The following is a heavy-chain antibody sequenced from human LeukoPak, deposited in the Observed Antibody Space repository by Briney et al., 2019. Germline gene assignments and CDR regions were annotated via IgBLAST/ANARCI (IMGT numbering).Heavy chain of an antibody. CDR3: ARHLGYDSSGYVDY. Sequence: PSETLSLTCTVSGGSISSSSYYWGWIRQPPGKGLEWIGDIYYSGSTYYNPSLKSRVTISVDTSKNQFSLKLSSVTAADTAVYYCARHLGYDSSGYVDYWGQGTLVTVSS. V-gene: IGHV4-39*01. CDR2: IYYSGST. D-gene: IGHD3-22*01. CDR1: GGSISSSSYY. J-gene: IGHJ4*02.